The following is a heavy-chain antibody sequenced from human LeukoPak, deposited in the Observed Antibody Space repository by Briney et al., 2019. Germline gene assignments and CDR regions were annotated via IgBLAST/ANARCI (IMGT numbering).Heavy chain of an antibody. CDR2: IYYSGST. CDR1: GGSISSYY. CDR3: ARGGVRGMGSRYFDY. Sequence: SETLSLTCTVSGGSISSYYWSWIRQPPGKGLEWIGYIYYSGSTNYNPSLKSRVTISVDTFKNQFSLKLSSVTAADTAVYYCARGGVRGMGSRYFDYWGQGTLVTVSS. D-gene: IGHD3-10*01. V-gene: IGHV4-59*01. J-gene: IGHJ4*02.